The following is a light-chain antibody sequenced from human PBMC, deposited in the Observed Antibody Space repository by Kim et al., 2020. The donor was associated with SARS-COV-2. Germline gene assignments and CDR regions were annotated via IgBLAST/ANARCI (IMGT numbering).Light chain of an antibody. V-gene: IGLV1-40*01. J-gene: IGLJ1*01. Sequence: VTIACPGTFSNPGAGYAVTWYQQVPGAAPPLLIYGHTNRPSGVPDRFSGSKSDTSASLAITGLQPEDEADYYCQSYDSSLNSYVFGTGTKVTVL. CDR1: FSNPGAGYA. CDR3: QSYDSSLNSYV. CDR2: GHT.